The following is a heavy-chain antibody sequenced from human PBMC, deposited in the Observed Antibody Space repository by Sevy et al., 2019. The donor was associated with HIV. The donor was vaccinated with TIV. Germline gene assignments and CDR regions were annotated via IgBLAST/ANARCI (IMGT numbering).Heavy chain of an antibody. D-gene: IGHD2-2*01. CDR1: GGSFSGYY. J-gene: IGHJ5*02. V-gene: IGHV4-34*01. CDR2: INHSGST. Sequence: SETLSLTCAVYGGSFSGYYWNWIRQSPGKGLEWIGEINHSGSTHYNPSLKSLVTISVDTSTNQFSLRLNSVTAADTAVYYCARAPPVVVVPGAPSWFDPWGQGTLVTVSS. CDR3: ARAPPVVVVPGAPSWFDP.